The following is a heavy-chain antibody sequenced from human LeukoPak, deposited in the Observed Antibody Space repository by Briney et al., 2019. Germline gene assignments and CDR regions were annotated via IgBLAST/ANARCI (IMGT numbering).Heavy chain of an antibody. CDR2: IYYTGIT. Sequence: SETLSLTCTVSGGSISGYYWSWIRQSPGKGLEWIGYIYYTGITAYNPSLGSRVTISVDRSNNQFSLRLTSVTAADTVVYYCARLHSSRAEEFDPWGQGTLVTVSS. CDR1: GGSISGYY. CDR3: ARLHSSRAEEFDP. V-gene: IGHV4-59*01. J-gene: IGHJ5*02.